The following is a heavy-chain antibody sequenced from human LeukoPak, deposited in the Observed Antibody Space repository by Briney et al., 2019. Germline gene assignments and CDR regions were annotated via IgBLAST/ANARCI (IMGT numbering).Heavy chain of an antibody. J-gene: IGHJ4*02. CDR1: GYTFTAYY. CDR2: INPHSGGT. Sequence: ASVKVSCKASGYTFTAYYMHWVRQAPGQGPEWMGWINPHSGGTNFAQKFQGRVTMTRDTSITTAHMELSRLTSDDTAMYYCAREIPCSSSSCLDYWGQGTLVTVSS. D-gene: IGHD2-2*01. V-gene: IGHV1-2*02. CDR3: AREIPCSSSSCLDY.